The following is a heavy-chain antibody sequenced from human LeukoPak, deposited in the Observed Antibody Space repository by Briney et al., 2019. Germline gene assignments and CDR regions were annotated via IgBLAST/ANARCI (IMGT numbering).Heavy chain of an antibody. J-gene: IGHJ3*01. CDR2: VSGSGNTI. CDR1: GFTFSTYE. CDR3: ARGPLQRDYGDYGVGFDF. Sequence: PGGSLRLSCAASGFTFSTYEMNWVRQAPGKGLEWVSYVSGSGNTIYYADSVKGRFIISRDNAKTSLYLKMNSLRAEDTAVYYCARGPLQRDYGDYGVGFDFWGQGTMVTVSS. D-gene: IGHD4-17*01. V-gene: IGHV3-48*03.